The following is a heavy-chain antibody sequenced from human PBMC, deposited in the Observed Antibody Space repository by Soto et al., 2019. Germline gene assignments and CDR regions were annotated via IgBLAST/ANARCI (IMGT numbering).Heavy chain of an antibody. J-gene: IGHJ6*02. CDR3: ASATRYYYYYGMDV. V-gene: IGHV1-69*01. CDR2: IIPIFGTA. D-gene: IGHD5-12*01. Sequence: QVQLVQSGAEVKKPGASVKVSCRASGGTFSSYAISWVRQAPGQGLEWLGGIIPIFGTANYAQKFQGRVTITADESTSTAYMELSSVRSEDTAVYYCASATRYYYYYGMDVWGQGTTVTVSS. CDR1: GGTFSSYA.